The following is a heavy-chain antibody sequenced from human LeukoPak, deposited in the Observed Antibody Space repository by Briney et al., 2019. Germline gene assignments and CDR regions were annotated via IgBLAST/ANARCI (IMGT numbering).Heavy chain of an antibody. V-gene: IGHV4-30-2*01. D-gene: IGHD3-9*01. CDR1: GGSISSGGYS. CDR3: ARGVYDILTGWYNWFDP. J-gene: IGHJ5*02. CDR2: IYHSGST. Sequence: SETLSLTCAVSGGSISSGGYSWSWIRQPPRKGLEWIGYIYHSGSTYYNPSLKSRVTISVDRSKNQFSLKLSSVTAADTAVYYCARGVYDILTGWYNWFDPWGQGTLVTVSS.